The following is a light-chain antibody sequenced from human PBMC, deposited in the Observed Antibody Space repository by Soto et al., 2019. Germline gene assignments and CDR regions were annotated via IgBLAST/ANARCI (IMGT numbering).Light chain of an antibody. J-gene: IGLJ3*02. Sequence: QAVVTQPPSASGTPGQWVTISCSGSGSKIGTNTVTWYQQLPGAAPRLLIYSDNQRPLGVPARFSGSKSGTSASLAISGLQSEDEADYYCAAWDVSLVVFGGGTKLTVL. CDR2: SDN. CDR1: GSKIGTNT. V-gene: IGLV1-44*01. CDR3: AAWDVSLVV.